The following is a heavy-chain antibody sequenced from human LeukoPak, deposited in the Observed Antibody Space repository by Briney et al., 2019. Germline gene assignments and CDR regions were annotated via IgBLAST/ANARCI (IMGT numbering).Heavy chain of an antibody. CDR1: GFTFSSYG. CDR3: AKEYGWELLFEVGY. CDR2: ISYDGSNE. Sequence: PGGSLRLSCAASGFTFSSYGMHWVRQAPGKGLEWVAVISYDGSNEYYADSVKGRFTISRDNSKNTLYLQMNSLRAEDTAVYYCAKEYGWELLFEVGYWGQGTLVTVSS. V-gene: IGHV3-30*18. J-gene: IGHJ4*02. D-gene: IGHD1-26*01.